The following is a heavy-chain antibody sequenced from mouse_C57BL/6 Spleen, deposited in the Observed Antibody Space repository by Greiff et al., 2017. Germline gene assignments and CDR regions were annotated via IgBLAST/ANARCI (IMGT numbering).Heavy chain of an antibody. CDR1: GYTFTDYY. V-gene: IGHV1-26*01. J-gene: IGHJ4*01. D-gene: IGHD2-5*01. CDR3: ARGKTPYYSNYYAMDY. CDR2: INPNNGGT. Sequence: VQLKQSGPELVKPGASVKISCKASGYTFTDYYMNWVKQSHGKSLEWIGDINPNNGGTSYNQKFKGKATLTVDKSSSTAYMELRSLTSEDSAVYYCARGKTPYYSNYYAMDYWGQGTSVTVSS.